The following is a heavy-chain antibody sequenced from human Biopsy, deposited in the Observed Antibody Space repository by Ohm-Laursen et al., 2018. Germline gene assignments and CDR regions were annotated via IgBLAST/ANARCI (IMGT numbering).Heavy chain of an antibody. CDR2: IIPILGTV. CDR3: ASGDIGGIGLDV. Sequence: SVKVSCKASGDSSTTSAISWVRQVPGQGLDWMGRIIPILGTVDYGQNFQGRVTIRADTSTTFLELTSLRYDDTAVYYCASGDIGGIGLDVWGLGTTVTVSS. J-gene: IGHJ6*02. V-gene: IGHV1-69*04. CDR1: GDSSTTSA. D-gene: IGHD3-10*01.